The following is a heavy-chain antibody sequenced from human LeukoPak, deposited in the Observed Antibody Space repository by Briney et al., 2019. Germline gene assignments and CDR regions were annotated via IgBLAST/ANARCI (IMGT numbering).Heavy chain of an antibody. J-gene: IGHJ4*02. Sequence: GGSLRLSCAASGFTFSSYAMHWVRQAPGKGLEWMGGFDPEEGDNMYAQPFQGRVTLTEDTSTDTAYMELTNLRSEDTAIYYCATQDFDALDSWGQGTLVTVSS. V-gene: IGHV1-24*01. CDR2: FDPEEGDN. D-gene: IGHD3/OR15-3a*01. CDR3: ATQDFDALDS. CDR1: GFTFSSYA.